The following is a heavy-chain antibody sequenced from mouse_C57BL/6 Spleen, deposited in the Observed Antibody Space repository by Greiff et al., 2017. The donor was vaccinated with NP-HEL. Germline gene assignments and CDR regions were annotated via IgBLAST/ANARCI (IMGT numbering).Heavy chain of an antibody. CDR2: INPSSGYT. J-gene: IGHJ4*01. Sequence: VQLQQSGAELARPGASVTMSCKASGYTFTSYTMHWVKQRPGQGLEWIGYINPSSGYTKYNQKFKDKATLTADKSSSTAYMQLSSLTSEDSAVYYCARNYDVHYYAMDYWGQGTSVTVSS. CDR3: ARNYDVHYYAMDY. CDR1: GYTFTSYT. D-gene: IGHD2-4*01. V-gene: IGHV1-4*01.